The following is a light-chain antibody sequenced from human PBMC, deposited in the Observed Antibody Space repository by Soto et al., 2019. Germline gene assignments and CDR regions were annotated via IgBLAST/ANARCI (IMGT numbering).Light chain of an antibody. V-gene: IGLV2-14*01. CDR3: SSFTTTDFYV. CDR1: GRDVGAYNY. CDR2: GVS. Sequence: QSALTQPASVSGSPGQSIAIPCTGSGRDVGAYNYVSWYQQHPGKAPKLIIYGVSHRPSGVSTRFSASRSAYTALLTISGLQAEDEADYYCSSFTTTDFYVFGPGTKVTVL. J-gene: IGLJ1*01.